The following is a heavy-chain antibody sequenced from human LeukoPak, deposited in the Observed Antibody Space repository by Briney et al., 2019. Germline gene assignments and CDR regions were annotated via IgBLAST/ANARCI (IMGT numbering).Heavy chain of an antibody. V-gene: IGHV1-2*06. CDR3: ARLDRNYYYLDV. D-gene: IGHD1-1*01. Sequence: ASVNFSCKTFGYNLNVHYMNWGRQAPGQGLEWRGRINPTTGVANYAQKFQGRITVTRDTSINTAYMELSSLTPDDTAVYYCARLDRNYYYLDVWGQGTTVTVSS. CDR1: GYNLNVHY. CDR2: INPTTGVA. J-gene: IGHJ6*03.